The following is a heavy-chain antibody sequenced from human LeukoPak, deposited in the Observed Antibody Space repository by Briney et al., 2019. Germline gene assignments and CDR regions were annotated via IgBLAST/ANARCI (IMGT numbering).Heavy chain of an antibody. V-gene: IGHV1-69*01. D-gene: IGHD3-3*01. Sequence: PVKVSCKASGGTFSSYAISWVRQAPGQGLEWMGGIIPIFGTANYAQKFQGRVTITADESTSTAYMELSSLRSEDTAVYYCASSHYDFWSGPIDYWGQGTLVTVSS. CDR3: ASSHYDFWSGPIDY. CDR2: IIPIFGTA. CDR1: GGTFSSYA. J-gene: IGHJ4*02.